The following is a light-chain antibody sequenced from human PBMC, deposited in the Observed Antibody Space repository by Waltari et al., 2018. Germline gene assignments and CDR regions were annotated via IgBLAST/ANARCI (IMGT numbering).Light chain of an antibody. CDR1: QSVHSRY. J-gene: IGKJ1*01. V-gene: IGKV3-20*01. CDR2: GAT. Sequence: EIVLTQSPGTLSLSPGDRATLSCRASQSVHSRYLAWYQQKPGQAPRLLISGATSGAIGIPDRFSGSGSGTGFTLTISRLEPEDFAVYYCHQYGTSPWTFGRGTKVEIK. CDR3: HQYGTSPWT.